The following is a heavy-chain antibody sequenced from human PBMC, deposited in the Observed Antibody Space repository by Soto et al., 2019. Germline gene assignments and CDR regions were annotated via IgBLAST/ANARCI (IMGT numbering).Heavy chain of an antibody. CDR2: ISYDGTDK. CDR1: GFSFSSYG. CDR3: VRETGYHFDY. J-gene: IGHJ4*02. V-gene: IGHV3-30-3*01. Sequence: GGSLRLSCVASGFSFSSYGMFWVRQAPGKGLEWVAVISYDGTDKDYADSVKGRFTVSRDNSKNMVYLQMNSLRIEDTAVYYCVRETGYHFDYWGQGTLVTVSS. D-gene: IGHD3-9*01.